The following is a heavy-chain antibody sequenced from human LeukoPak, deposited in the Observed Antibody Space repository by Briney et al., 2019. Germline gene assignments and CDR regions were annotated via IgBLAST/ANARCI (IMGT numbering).Heavy chain of an antibody. CDR1: GYTFTGYY. CDR2: INPNSGGT. CDR3: ARVTYGNKIPHYYYMDV. V-gene: IGHV1-2*02. D-gene: IGHD2-2*02. J-gene: IGHJ6*03. Sequence: GASVKVSCKASGYTFTGYYMHWVRQAPGQGLEWMGWINPNSGGTNYAQKFQGRVTMTRDTSISTAYMELRSLRSDNTAVYYCARVTYGNKIPHYYYMDVWGKGTTVTVSS.